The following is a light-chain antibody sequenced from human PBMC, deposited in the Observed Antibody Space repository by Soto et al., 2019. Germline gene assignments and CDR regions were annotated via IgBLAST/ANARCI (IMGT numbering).Light chain of an antibody. CDR3: YSYTTSSTYV. J-gene: IGLJ1*01. CDR1: SSDVGAYNF. CDR2: HVN. Sequence: QAVVTQPASVSGSPGQSITISCTGTSSDVGAYNFVSWYQQHPATVPKLMIYHVNNRPSGVSDRFSGSKSGNTASLTISGLQAEDEADYYCYSYTTSSTYVFGTGTKVTVL. V-gene: IGLV2-14*01.